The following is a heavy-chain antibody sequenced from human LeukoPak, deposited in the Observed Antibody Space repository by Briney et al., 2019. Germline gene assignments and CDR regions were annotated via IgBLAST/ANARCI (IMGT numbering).Heavy chain of an antibody. Sequence: GGSLRLSCAASGFTFSSYAMSWVRQAPGKGLEWVSAISGSGGSTYYADSVKGRFTISRDNAKNSLYLQMNSLRAEDTAVYYCARDQFRIAAAGGYGMDVWGQGTTVTVSS. D-gene: IGHD6-13*01. CDR2: ISGSGGST. J-gene: IGHJ6*02. CDR1: GFTFSSYA. CDR3: ARDQFRIAAAGGYGMDV. V-gene: IGHV3-23*01.